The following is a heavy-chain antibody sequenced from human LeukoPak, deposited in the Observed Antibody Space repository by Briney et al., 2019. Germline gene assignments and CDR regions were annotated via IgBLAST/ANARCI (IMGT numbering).Heavy chain of an antibody. V-gene: IGHV4-59*11. CDR1: GGSSSSHY. CDR3: AGDRGGNMGFDP. CDR2: IYYSERT. J-gene: IGHJ5*02. Sequence: SETLSRTCTVSGGSSSSHYWSWIRQPPGKGLEWIGYIYYSERTNYNPTLNSRITISVTTSKNQFSLKLSSVTAADTAVYYCAGDRGGNMGFDPWGQGTLVTVSS. D-gene: IGHD2/OR15-2a*01.